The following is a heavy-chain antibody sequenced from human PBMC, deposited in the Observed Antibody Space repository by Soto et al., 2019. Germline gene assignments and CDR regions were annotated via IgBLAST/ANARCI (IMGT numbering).Heavy chain of an antibody. Sequence: SVSVSCKASVGTFSSRAISWVRQASGQGLDWMGGIIPVFGTSNYAHKFHRRVTITADDCTSTAYIELSSLRSEHTAEYYCASGVCERWSGGSCFMISCHYSCIDFWDKATEVTGSS. V-gene: IGHV1-69*13. D-gene: IGHD2-15*01. CDR2: IIPVFGTS. J-gene: IGHJ6*04. CDR3: ASGVCERWSGGSCFMISCHYSCIDF. CDR1: VGTFSSRA.